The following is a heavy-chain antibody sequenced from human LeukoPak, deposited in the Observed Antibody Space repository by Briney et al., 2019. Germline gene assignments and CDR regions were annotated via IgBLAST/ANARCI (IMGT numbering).Heavy chain of an antibody. CDR1: GGSIRSYY. CDR3: AGASSGYSLVDI. J-gene: IGHJ3*02. V-gene: IGHV4-59*01. CDR2: IYNSGST. D-gene: IGHD3-22*01. Sequence: PSETLSLTCTVSGGSIRSYYWSWIRQPPGKGLEWIGYIYNSGSTNYNPSLKSRVTISVDTSKNQFSLKLSSVTAADTAVYYCAGASSGYSLVDIWGQGTMVTVSS.